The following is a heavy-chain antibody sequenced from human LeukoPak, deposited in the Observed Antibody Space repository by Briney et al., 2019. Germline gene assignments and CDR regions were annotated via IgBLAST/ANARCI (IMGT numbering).Heavy chain of an antibody. Sequence: GGSLRLSCAASGFTFSSYAMPWVRQAPGKGLEWVAVISYDGSNKYYADSVKGRFTISRDNSKNTLYLQMNSLRAEDTAVYYCARDFLEMATIFDYWGQGPLVTVSS. CDR3: ARDFLEMATIFDY. CDR1: GFTFSSYA. CDR2: ISYDGSNK. D-gene: IGHD3-3*01. J-gene: IGHJ4*02. V-gene: IGHV3-30-3*01.